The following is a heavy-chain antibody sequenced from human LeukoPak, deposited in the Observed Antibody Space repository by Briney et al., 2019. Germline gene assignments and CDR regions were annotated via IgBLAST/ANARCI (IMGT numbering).Heavy chain of an antibody. D-gene: IGHD2-2*01. CDR2: IYHSGST. J-gene: IGHJ5*02. Sequence: SETLSLTCTVSGYSISSGYYWGWIRQPPGKGLEWIGSIYHSGSTYYNPSLKSRVTISVDTSKNKFSLKVNSVTAADTAVYYCARKGDIVVVPAANGAWVNWFDPWGQGTLVTVSS. CDR3: ARKGDIVVVPAANGAWVNWFDP. CDR1: GYSISSGYY. V-gene: IGHV4-38-2*02.